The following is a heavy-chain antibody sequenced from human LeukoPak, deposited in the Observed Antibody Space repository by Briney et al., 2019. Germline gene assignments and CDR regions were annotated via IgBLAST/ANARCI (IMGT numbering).Heavy chain of an antibody. CDR1: GFTFSRYW. CDR3: SRGQDYALHD. CDR2: INSDGSSP. J-gene: IGHJ4*02. D-gene: IGHD3-16*01. Sequence: GGSLRLSCAASGFTFSRYWMHWVRQAPGKGLVWVSHINSDGSSPTYADSVKGRFTISRDNAEDTLYLQMSSLTAEDTAVYYCSRGQDYALHDWGQGTLVTVSS. V-gene: IGHV3-74*01.